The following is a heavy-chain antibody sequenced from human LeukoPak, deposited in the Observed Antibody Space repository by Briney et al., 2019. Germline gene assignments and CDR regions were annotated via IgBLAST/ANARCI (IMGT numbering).Heavy chain of an antibody. V-gene: IGHV3-7*01. D-gene: IGHD1-26*01. Sequence: PGGSLRLSCAASGFPFNVQTMSWVRQAPGKGLDWVASMRQDGSEIYYVDCVKGRFTISRDNPKNSLYLQMNSLRAEDTAVYYCARGGATRGRFENWGQGALVTVSS. CDR2: MRQDGSEI. J-gene: IGHJ4*02. CDR1: GFPFNVQT. CDR3: ARGGATRGRFEN.